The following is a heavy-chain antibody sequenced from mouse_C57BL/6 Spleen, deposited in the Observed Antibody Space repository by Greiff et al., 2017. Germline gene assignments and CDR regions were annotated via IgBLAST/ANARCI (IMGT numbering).Heavy chain of an antibody. D-gene: IGHD2-2*01. V-gene: IGHV1-53*01. J-gene: IGHJ4*01. CDR1: GYTFTSYW. CDR3: ARGRGYYYAMDY. Sequence: VQLQQPGTELVKPGASVKLSCKASGYTFTSYWMHWVKQRPGQGLEWIGNINPSNGGTNYNEKFKSKATLTVDKSSSPAYMQLSSLTSEDSAVYYCARGRGYYYAMDYWGQGTSVTVSS. CDR2: INPSNGGT.